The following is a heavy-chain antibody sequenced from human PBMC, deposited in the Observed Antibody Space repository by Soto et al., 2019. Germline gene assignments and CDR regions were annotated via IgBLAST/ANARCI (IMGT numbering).Heavy chain of an antibody. Sequence: PGGSLRLSCAASGFSFSSYAMSWVRQAPGKRLEWVSVISGSGGNTYYADSVKGRFTISRDNSKNTLYLQMNSLRAEDTAVYYCAKKYVSGSYATFDYWGQGTLVTVSS. J-gene: IGHJ4*02. D-gene: IGHD3-10*01. CDR2: ISGSGGNT. CDR1: GFSFSSYA. CDR3: AKKYVSGSYATFDY. V-gene: IGHV3-23*01.